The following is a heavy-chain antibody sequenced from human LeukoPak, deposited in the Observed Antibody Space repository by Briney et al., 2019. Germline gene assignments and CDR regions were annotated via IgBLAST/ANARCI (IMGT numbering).Heavy chain of an antibody. CDR2: IWYDGSNK. CDR3: ARDMQSYYDSSGYIGYFDY. Sequence: PGRSLRLSCAASGFTFSSYGMHWVRQAPGKGLEWVAVIWYDGSNKYYADSVKGRFTISRDNSKNTLYLQMSSLRAEDTAVYYCARDMQSYYDSSGYIGYFDYWGQGTLVTVSS. J-gene: IGHJ4*02. D-gene: IGHD3-22*01. V-gene: IGHV3-33*01. CDR1: GFTFSSYG.